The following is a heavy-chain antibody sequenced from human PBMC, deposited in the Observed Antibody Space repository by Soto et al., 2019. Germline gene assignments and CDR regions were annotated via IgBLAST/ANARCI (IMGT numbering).Heavy chain of an antibody. CDR1: GGSISSGGYY. CDR2: IYYSGT. V-gene: IGHV4-31*03. CDR3: AIRNGSGSYVDY. J-gene: IGHJ4*02. Sequence: QVQLQESGPGLVKPSQTLSLTCTVSGGSISSGGYYWSWIRQHPGKGLEWIGYIYYSGTYYNPSLKSRVTISVDTSKNQFSLKLSSVTAADTAVYYCAIRNGSGSYVDYWGQGTLVTVSS. D-gene: IGHD3-10*01.